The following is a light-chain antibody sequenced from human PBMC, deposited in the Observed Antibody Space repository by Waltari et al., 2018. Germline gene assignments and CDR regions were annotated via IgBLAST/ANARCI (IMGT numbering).Light chain of an antibody. Sequence: QLVLTQSPSASASLGASVKLTCPLSTGHRSNVIPWPNQQPEKGPRYLMKVNSDGSHSKGDEIPDRFAGCSAGAKRYLTISSLQSEDEADYYCQTGGHGTWVFGGGTKLTVL. CDR1: TGHRSNV. J-gene: IGLJ3*02. CDR3: QTGGHGTWV. CDR2: VNSDGSH. V-gene: IGLV4-69*01.